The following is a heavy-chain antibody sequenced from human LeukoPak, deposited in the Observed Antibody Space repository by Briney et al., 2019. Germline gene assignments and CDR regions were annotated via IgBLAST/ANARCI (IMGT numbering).Heavy chain of an antibody. V-gene: IGHV4-34*01. CDR1: GGSFSGYY. J-gene: IGHJ4*02. CDR3: ARAEGYCSGGSCWTYYYFDY. D-gene: IGHD2-15*01. Sequence: SETLSLTCAVYGGSFSGYYWSWIRQPPGKGLEWIGEINHSGSTNYNPSLKSRVTISVDTSKNQFSLKLSSVTAADTAVYYCARAEGYCSGGSCWTYYYFDYWGQGTLVTVFS. CDR2: INHSGST.